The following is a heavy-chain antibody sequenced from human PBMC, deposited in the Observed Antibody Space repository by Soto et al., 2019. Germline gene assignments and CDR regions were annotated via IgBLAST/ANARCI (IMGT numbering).Heavy chain of an antibody. V-gene: IGHV4-59*01. J-gene: IGHJ5*02. CDR2: IYYSGST. Sequence: TLSLRCTVSXGSISSYYWSWIRQPPGKGLEWIGYIYYSGSTNYNPSLKSRVTISVDTSKNQFSLKLSSVTAADTAVYYCGRTHPGIAVAGSNWFDPWGQGTLVTVSS. CDR1: XGSISSYY. D-gene: IGHD6-19*01. CDR3: GRTHPGIAVAGSNWFDP.